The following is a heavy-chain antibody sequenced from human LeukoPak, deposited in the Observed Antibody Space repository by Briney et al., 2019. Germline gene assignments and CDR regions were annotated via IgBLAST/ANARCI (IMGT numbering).Heavy chain of an antibody. Sequence: PGGSLRLSCAASGSTFSSYSMNWVRQAPGKGLEWVSYISSSSSTIYYADSVKGRFTISRDNAKNSLYLQMNSLRDEDTAVYYCARTYDSSGYGAFDIWGQGTMVTVSS. CDR3: ARTYDSSGYGAFDI. V-gene: IGHV3-48*02. D-gene: IGHD3-22*01. CDR2: ISSSSSTI. CDR1: GSTFSSYS. J-gene: IGHJ3*02.